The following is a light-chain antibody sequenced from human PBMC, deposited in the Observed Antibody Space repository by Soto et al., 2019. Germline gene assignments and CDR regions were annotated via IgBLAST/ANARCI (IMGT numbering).Light chain of an antibody. V-gene: IGKV1-5*01. Sequence: DIQMTHSPSALSASVGDRVTITCRASQSISSWLAWYQQKPGKAPRLLIYDGSHLERGVPSRFSGSGSGTEFTLTISDLQPDDLATYYCQQYNNFWTFGPGTKVDIK. J-gene: IGKJ1*01. CDR3: QQYNNFWT. CDR1: QSISSW. CDR2: DGS.